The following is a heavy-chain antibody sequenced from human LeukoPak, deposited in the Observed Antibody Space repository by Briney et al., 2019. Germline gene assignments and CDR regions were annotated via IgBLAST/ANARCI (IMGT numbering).Heavy chain of an antibody. CDR3: ARGAPDSITMVQDIIIYPIYMDV. D-gene: IGHD3-10*01. J-gene: IGHJ6*03. CDR2: INPNSGGT. CDR1: GYTFTGYY. V-gene: IGHV1-2*02. Sequence: ASVKVSCKASGYTFTGYYMHWVRQAPGQGLEWMGWINPNSGGTNSAQKIQDRVTMTTDTSISTAYMELSRLRSDDTAVYYCARGAPDSITMVQDIIIYPIYMDVWGKGTTVTVTS.